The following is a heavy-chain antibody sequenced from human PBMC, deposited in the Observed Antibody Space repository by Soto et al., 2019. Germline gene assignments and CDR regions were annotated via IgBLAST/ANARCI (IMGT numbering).Heavy chain of an antibody. Sequence: GGSLRLSCAASGFTFSTYPMNWVRQAPGKGLEWVSGISGSGISTYYADSVKGRFTISRDNSKNTVFLQMNSLRAEDTAAYYCAKPPVITASYYYYDMDVWGQGTTVTVSS. CDR2: ISGSGIST. CDR3: AKPPVITASYYYYDMDV. CDR1: GFTFSTYP. D-gene: IGHD4-4*01. V-gene: IGHV3-23*01. J-gene: IGHJ6*02.